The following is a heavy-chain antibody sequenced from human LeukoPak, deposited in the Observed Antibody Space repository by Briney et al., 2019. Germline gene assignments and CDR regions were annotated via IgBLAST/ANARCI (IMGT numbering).Heavy chain of an antibody. Sequence: EASVKVSCKASGGTFSSYAISWVRQAPGQGLEWMGRIIPILGIANYAQKFQGRVTITADKSTSTAYMELSSLRSEDTALYYCAKVKDHDQARWGYGMDVWGQGTTVTVSS. CDR1: GGTFSSYA. CDR2: IIPILGIA. V-gene: IGHV1-69*04. D-gene: IGHD4-23*01. CDR3: AKVKDHDQARWGYGMDV. J-gene: IGHJ6*02.